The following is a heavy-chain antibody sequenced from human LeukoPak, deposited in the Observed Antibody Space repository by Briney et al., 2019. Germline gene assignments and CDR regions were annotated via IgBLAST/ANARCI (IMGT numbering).Heavy chain of an antibody. J-gene: IGHJ4*02. CDR2: INPYSGDT. Sequence: ASVKVSCKASGYTFTGYYIHWVRQAPGQGLEWTGRINPYSGDTNFAQKFQGRVTITRDTSITTAYMDLSSLTPDDTAVSFCARDQGSVTRSWYTGYWGQGTQVTVSS. CDR1: GYTFTGYY. V-gene: IGHV1-2*06. D-gene: IGHD6-13*01. CDR3: ARDQGSVTRSWYTGY.